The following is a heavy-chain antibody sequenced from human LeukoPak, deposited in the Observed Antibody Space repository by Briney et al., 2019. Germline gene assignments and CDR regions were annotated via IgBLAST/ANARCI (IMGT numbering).Heavy chain of an antibody. CDR2: IYTSGST. V-gene: IGHV4-4*07. D-gene: IGHD6-19*01. CDR1: GGSISSYY. Sequence: SETLSLTCTVSGGSISSYYWSWIRQPAGKGLEWIGRIYTSGSTNYNPSLKSRVTMSVDTSKNQFSLKLSSVTAADTAVYYCAGVYSSGWRDAFDIWGQGTMDTVSS. CDR3: AGVYSSGWRDAFDI. J-gene: IGHJ3*02.